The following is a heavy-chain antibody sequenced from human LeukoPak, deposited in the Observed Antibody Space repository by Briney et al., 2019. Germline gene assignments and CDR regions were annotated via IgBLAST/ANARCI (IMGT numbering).Heavy chain of an antibody. CDR2: IYSGGST. CDR1: GLTVSRNY. D-gene: IGHD6-19*01. J-gene: IGHJ2*01. V-gene: IGHV3-53*01. Sequence: HPGGSLRLSCAASGLTVSRNYMSWVRQAPGKGLESVSVIYSGGSTYYADSVRGRFTISRDNSRNAVFLQMISPRDDDTAIYYCAKIERWLVHGFDLWGRGTLVTVSS. CDR3: AKIERWLVHGFDL.